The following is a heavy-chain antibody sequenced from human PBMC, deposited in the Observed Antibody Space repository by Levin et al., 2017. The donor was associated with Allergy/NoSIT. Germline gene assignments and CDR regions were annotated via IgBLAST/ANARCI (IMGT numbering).Heavy chain of an antibody. D-gene: IGHD6-6*01. CDR1: GFTFSSYA. CDR2: ISGSGGST. CDR3: AKDVPVGRAARPFDY. J-gene: IGHJ4*02. V-gene: IGHV3-23*01. Sequence: GESLKISCAASGFTFSSYAMSWVRQAPGKGLEWVSAISGSGGSTYYADSVKGRFTISRDNSKNTLYLQMNSLRAEDTAVYYCAKDVPVGRAARPFDYWGQGTLVTVSS.